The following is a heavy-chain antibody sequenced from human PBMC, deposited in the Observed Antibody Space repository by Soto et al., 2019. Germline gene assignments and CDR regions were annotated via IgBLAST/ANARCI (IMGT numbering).Heavy chain of an antibody. V-gene: IGHV4-31*03. J-gene: IGHJ6*02. CDR3: AREGPPGYGMDV. CDR1: GASISTGGYY. Sequence: QVQLQESGPGLVKPSQTLSLTCTVSGASISTGGYYWSWIRQHPGKGLEWIGYIYYSGSTYYNPSLKSRVXXXVXXSKNQSSLKLSSVTAADTAVYYCAREGPPGYGMDVWGQGTTVTVSS. CDR2: IYYSGST.